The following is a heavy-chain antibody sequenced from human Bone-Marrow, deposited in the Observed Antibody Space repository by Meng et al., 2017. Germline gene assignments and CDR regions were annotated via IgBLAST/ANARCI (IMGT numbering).Heavy chain of an antibody. CDR2: IYYSGST. D-gene: IGHD1-26*01. CDR3: ARVGYSGSRVTSYYFDY. Sequence: QGQLQESGPGLWKPSQTLSLTCTVSGGSISSGGYYWSWIRQHPGKGLEWIGYIYYSGSTYYNPSLKSLVTKSVDTSKNQFSLKLSSVTAADTAVYYCARVGYSGSRVTSYYFDYWGQGTLVTVSS. CDR1: GGSISSGGYY. J-gene: IGHJ4*02. V-gene: IGHV4-31*01.